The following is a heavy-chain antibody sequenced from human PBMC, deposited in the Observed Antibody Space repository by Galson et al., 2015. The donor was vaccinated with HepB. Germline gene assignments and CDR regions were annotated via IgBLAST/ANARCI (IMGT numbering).Heavy chain of an antibody. CDR3: VRPRGAGAGECRNWCCDL. J-gene: IGHJ2*01. CDR2: ISYTGSYI. D-gene: IGHD2-21*01. V-gene: IGHV3-30-3*01. Sequence: SLRLSCAASGFSFNKFPMHWVRQAPGKGLEWVAVISYTGSYIDYADFGRGRFTISRDNSKNALYLQMNRLRVEDTALYYCVRPRGAGAGECRNWCCDLWGRGTLVTVAP. CDR1: GFSFNKFP.